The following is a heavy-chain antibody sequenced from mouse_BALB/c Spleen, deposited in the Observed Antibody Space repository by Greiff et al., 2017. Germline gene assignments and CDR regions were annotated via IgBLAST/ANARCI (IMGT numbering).Heavy chain of an antibody. CDR3: TRRSTTTPPRYGAMDY. D-gene: IGHD1-1*01. CDR1: GYSFTSYW. CDR2: IYPGNSDT. V-gene: IGHV1-5*01. J-gene: IGHJ4*01. Sequence: EVMLVESGTVLARPGASVKMSCKASGYSFTSYWMHWVKQRPGQGLEWIGAIYPGNSDTSYNQKFKGKAKLTAVTSASTAYMELSSLTNEDSAVYYCTRRSTTTPPRYGAMDYWGQGTSVTVSS.